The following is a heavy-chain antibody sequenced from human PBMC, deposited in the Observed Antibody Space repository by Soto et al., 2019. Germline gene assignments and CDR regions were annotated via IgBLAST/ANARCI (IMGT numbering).Heavy chain of an antibody. CDR2: MNQDGSEK. Sequence: GGSLRLSCGVSGFTFGDYWMTWVRQAAGKGLEWVANMNQDGSEKFYVDSVKGRFTISRDNAKNSLYLQMNSLRAEDTAVYYCASQRISYAMDVSGQGTTVTVSS. CDR1: GFTFGDYW. V-gene: IGHV3-7*05. D-gene: IGHD3-10*01. CDR3: ASQRISYAMDV. J-gene: IGHJ6*02.